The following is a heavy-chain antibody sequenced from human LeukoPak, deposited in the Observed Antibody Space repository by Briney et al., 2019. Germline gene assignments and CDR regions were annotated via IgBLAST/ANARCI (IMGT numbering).Heavy chain of an antibody. CDR2: ISSSGSAI. CDR1: GFTFSSYE. D-gene: IGHD1/OR15-1a*01. CDR3: ATMLDY. Sequence: SGGSLRLSCAASGFTFSSYEMTWVRQAPGKGLEWISYISSSGSAIYYADSVKGRFTISRDNAKNTLYLQMNSLRAEDTAVYYCATMLDYWGQGTLVTVS. J-gene: IGHJ4*02. V-gene: IGHV3-48*03.